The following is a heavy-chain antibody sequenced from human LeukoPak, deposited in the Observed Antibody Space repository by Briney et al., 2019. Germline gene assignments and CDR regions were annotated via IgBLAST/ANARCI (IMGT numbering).Heavy chain of an antibody. CDR3: ARDEADPESGSYYVPRY. CDR2: IIPIFGTA. CDR1: GGTFTSYA. V-gene: IGHV1-69*13. Sequence: GASVKVSCKASGGTFTSYAISWVRQAPGQGREWMGGIIPIFGTANYAQKFQGRVTITADESTSTAYMELRSLRSEDTAVYYCARDEADPESGSYYVPRYWGQGTLVTVSS. D-gene: IGHD1-26*01. J-gene: IGHJ4*02.